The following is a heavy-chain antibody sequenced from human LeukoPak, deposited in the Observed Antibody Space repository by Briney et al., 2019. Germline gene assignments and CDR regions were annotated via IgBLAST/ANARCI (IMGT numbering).Heavy chain of an antibody. Sequence: SETLSLTCTVSGGSISSYYWSWIRQPPGKGLEWIGEINQSGSTNYSPSLKSRVTISVDTSKNQFSLKLSSLTAADTAVYYCARVVYCGGDCYSHFDYWGQGTLITVSS. D-gene: IGHD2-21*01. CDR3: ARVVYCGGDCYSHFDY. V-gene: IGHV4-34*01. CDR1: GGSISSYY. CDR2: INQSGST. J-gene: IGHJ4*02.